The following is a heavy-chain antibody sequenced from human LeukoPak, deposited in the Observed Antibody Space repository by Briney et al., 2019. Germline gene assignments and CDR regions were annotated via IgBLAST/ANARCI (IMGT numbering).Heavy chain of an antibody. Sequence: GASVKVSCKASGYTFTSYGISWVRQAPGQGLEWMGGIIPIFGTANYAQKFQGRVTITADESTSTAYMELSSLRSEDTAVYYCAGKENLYYYDSSGYYLDWGQGTLVTVSS. CDR3: AGKENLYYYDSSGYYLD. V-gene: IGHV1-69*13. D-gene: IGHD3-22*01. CDR2: IIPIFGTA. J-gene: IGHJ4*02. CDR1: GYTFTSYG.